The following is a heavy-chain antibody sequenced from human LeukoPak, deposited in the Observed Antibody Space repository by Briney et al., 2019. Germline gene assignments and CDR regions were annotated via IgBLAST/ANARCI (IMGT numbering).Heavy chain of an antibody. V-gene: IGHV1-69*13. CDR2: IIPIFGTA. CDR3: AKDMVRGVLADYFDY. J-gene: IGHJ4*02. D-gene: IGHD3-10*01. Sequence: SVKVSCKASGGTFSSYAISWVRQAPGQGLEWMGGIIPIFGTANYAQKFQGRVTITADESTSTAYMELSSLRAEDTALYYCAKDMVRGVLADYFDYWGQGTLVTVSS. CDR1: GGTFSSYA.